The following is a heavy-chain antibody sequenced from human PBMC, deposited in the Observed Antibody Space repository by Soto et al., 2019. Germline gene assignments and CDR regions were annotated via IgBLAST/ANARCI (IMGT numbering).Heavy chain of an antibody. V-gene: IGHV1-24*01. Sequence: GASVKVSCKVSGYTLTELSMHWVRQAPGKGLEWMGGFDPEDGETIYAQKFQGRVTMTRDTSISTAYMELSRLRSDGTAVYYCARGYYYGMDVWGQGTTVTVSS. CDR3: ARGYYYGMDV. J-gene: IGHJ6*02. CDR2: FDPEDGET. CDR1: GYTLTELS.